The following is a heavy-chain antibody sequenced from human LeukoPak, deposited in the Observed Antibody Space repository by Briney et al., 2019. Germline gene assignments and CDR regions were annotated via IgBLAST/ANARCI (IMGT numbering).Heavy chain of an antibody. CDR2: IKQDGSEK. J-gene: IGHJ4*02. CDR1: GFTFDDYG. V-gene: IGHV3-7*01. D-gene: IGHD1-26*01. Sequence: GGSLRLSCAASGFTFDDYGMNWVRQAPGKGLELVANIKQDGSEKYYVDSVKGRFTISRDNAKNSLYLQMNSLRAEDTAVYYCARDGGGSYEVYFDYWGQGTLVTVSS. CDR3: ARDGGGSYEVYFDY.